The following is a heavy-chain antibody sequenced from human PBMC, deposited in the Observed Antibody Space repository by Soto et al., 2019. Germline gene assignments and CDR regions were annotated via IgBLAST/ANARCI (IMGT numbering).Heavy chain of an antibody. CDR1: GFTFGAHG. D-gene: IGHD6-19*01. CDR2: TSYDGDPK. CDR3: AKDRRPHTSGWGWHFDC. V-gene: IGHV3-30*18. Sequence: GGSLRLSCAASGFTFGAHGMHWVRQAPGKGLEWVAVTSYDGDPKYYADSVKGRFTISRDNSKNMLYLQMDSLRPEDTALYFCAKDRRPHTSGWGWHFDCWGQGTLVTVSS. J-gene: IGHJ4*02.